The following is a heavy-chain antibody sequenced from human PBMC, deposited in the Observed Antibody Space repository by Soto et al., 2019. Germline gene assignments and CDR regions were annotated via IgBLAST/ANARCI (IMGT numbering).Heavy chain of an antibody. CDR1: GFTFSDYY. J-gene: IGHJ4*02. CDR3: ARSSVSYWCEFEY. D-gene: IGHD3-10*01. CDR2: ISSSGNYA. Sequence: QVQLVESGGGLVKPAGSLRLSCAASGFTFSDYYMSWIRQAPGKGLEWISYISSSGNYADYADSMKGRFSISRDNAKNSLYLQVHSLRAEDTAVYYCARSSVSYWCEFEYWGQGTMVTVSS. V-gene: IGHV3-11*06.